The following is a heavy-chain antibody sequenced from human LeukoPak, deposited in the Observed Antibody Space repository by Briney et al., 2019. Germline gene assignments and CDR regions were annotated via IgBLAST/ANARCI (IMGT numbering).Heavy chain of an antibody. Sequence: SETLSLTCTVSGGSISNYYWSWIRQPPGKGLEWIGYIYYSGSTNYNPSLKSRVTISVDTSKNQFSLKLSSVTAADTAVYYCARGQQLPSYYFDYWGQGTLVTVSS. CDR1: GGSISNYY. V-gene: IGHV4-59*01. J-gene: IGHJ4*02. CDR2: IYYSGST. D-gene: IGHD6-13*01. CDR3: ARGQQLPSYYFDY.